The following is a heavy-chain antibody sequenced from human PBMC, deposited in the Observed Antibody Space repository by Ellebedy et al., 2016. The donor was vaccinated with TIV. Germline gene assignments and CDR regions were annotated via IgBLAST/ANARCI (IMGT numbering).Heavy chain of an antibody. V-gene: IGHV1-18*04. D-gene: IGHD3-10*01. Sequence: ASVKVSCKASGYTFTGYYMHWVRQAPGQGLEWMGWISAYNGNTNYAQKLQGRVTMTTDTSTSTAYMELRSLRSDDTAVYYCARVSGSYADYWGQGTLVTVSS. CDR1: GYTFTGYY. J-gene: IGHJ4*02. CDR3: ARVSGSYADY. CDR2: ISAYNGNT.